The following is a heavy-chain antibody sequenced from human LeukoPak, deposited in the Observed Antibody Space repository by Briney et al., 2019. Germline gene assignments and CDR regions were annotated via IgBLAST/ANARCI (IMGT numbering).Heavy chain of an antibody. V-gene: IGHV4-4*02. CDR3: ARSGLFWSGPLGFDY. CDR2: IYHSGST. CDR1: GDSISSSNW. J-gene: IGHJ4*02. D-gene: IGHD3-3*01. Sequence: PSETLSLTCAVPGDSISSSNWWSWVRQPPGKGLEWIGEIYHSGSTNYNPSLKSRVTIPVDKSKNQFSLKLSSVTAADTAVYYCARSGLFWSGPLGFDYWGQGTLVTVSS.